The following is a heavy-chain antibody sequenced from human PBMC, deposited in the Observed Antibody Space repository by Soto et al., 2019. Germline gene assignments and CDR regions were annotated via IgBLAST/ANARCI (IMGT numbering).Heavy chain of an antibody. V-gene: IGHV1-3*01. D-gene: IGHD6-19*01. CDR1: GYTFTSYA. Sequence: QVPLVQSGAEVKKPGASVKVSCKASGYTFTSYAMHWVRQAPGQRLEWMGWINAGNGNTKYSQKFQGRVTITRDTSASTAYMELSSLRSEDTAVYYCARPYSSGWSPLPPDYWGQGTLVTVSS. CDR2: INAGNGNT. CDR3: ARPYSSGWSPLPPDY. J-gene: IGHJ4*02.